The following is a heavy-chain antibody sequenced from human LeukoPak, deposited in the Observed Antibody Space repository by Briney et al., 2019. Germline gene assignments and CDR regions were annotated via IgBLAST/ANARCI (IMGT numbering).Heavy chain of an antibody. CDR2: ISSTGGST. CDR3: AKDRPTVYSSSWLHFLDS. Sequence: GGSLRLSCAISGFTFSSYAMTWVRQAPGKGLEWVSTISSTGGSTYYADSVKGRFTISRDNPKNTLYLQMNSLRAEDTAVYYCAKDRPTVYSSSWLHFLDSWGQGTLVTVSS. CDR1: GFTFSSYA. D-gene: IGHD6-13*01. V-gene: IGHV3-23*01. J-gene: IGHJ4*02.